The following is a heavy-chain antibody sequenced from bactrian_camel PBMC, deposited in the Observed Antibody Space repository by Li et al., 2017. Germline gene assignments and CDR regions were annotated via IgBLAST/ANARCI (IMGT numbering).Heavy chain of an antibody. CDR3: TKDLSYRTRDWTRST. Sequence: GGSVQAGGSLRLSCTASKYTSSHPCMAWFRQAPGKEREGIAAIYVGLGNTYYAASVRSRFTISEDDNAKNMLYLRLRSLKPEDTAMYYCTKDLSYRTRDWTRSTRGQGTQVTVS. V-gene: IGHV3S1*01. CDR2: IYVGLGNT. CDR1: KYTSSHPC. D-gene: IGHD1*01. J-gene: IGHJ4*01.